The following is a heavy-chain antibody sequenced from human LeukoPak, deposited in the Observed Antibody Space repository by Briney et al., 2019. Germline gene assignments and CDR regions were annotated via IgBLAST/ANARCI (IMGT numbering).Heavy chain of an antibody. CDR3: RGEGSSSSFDY. D-gene: IGHD6-6*01. CDR1: GFTFSSYE. V-gene: IGHV3-23*01. CDR2: ISGSGGST. Sequence: QPGGSLRLSCAASGFTFSSYEMNWVRLAPGKGLEWVSAISGSGGSTYYADSVKGRFTISRDNSKNTLYLQMNSLRAEDTAVYYCRGEGSSSSFDYWGQGTLVTVSS. J-gene: IGHJ4*02.